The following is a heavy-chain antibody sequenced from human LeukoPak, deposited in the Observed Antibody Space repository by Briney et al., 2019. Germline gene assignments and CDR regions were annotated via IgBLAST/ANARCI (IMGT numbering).Heavy chain of an antibody. CDR3: ARARWELPEGRDAFDI. CDR1: GFTFSSYG. Sequence: PGGSLRLSCAASGFTFSSYGMHWVRQAPGKGLEWVAFIRYDGSNKYYADSVKGRFTISRDNSKNTLYLQMNSLRAEDTAVYYCARARWELPEGRDAFDIWGQGTMVTVSS. J-gene: IGHJ3*02. V-gene: IGHV3-30*02. D-gene: IGHD1-26*01. CDR2: IRYDGSNK.